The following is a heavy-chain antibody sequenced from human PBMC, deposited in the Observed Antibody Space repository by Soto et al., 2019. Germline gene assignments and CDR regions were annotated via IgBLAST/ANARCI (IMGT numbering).Heavy chain of an antibody. D-gene: IGHD2-2*01. V-gene: IGHV1-3*01. J-gene: IGHJ5*02. Sequence: ASVKVSCKASGYTFTTYAMHWVRQAPGQRLEWMGWINAGNGNTKYSQKFQGRVTITRDTSASTAYMELSSLRSEDTAVYYCARGPLIVLVSVAIYWFDPWGQGTLVTVSS. CDR2: INAGNGNT. CDR1: GYTFTTYA. CDR3: ARGPLIVLVSVAIYWFDP.